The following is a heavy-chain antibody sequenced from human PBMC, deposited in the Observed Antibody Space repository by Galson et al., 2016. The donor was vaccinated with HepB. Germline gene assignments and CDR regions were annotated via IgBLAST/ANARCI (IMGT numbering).Heavy chain of an antibody. V-gene: IGHV4-39*01. J-gene: IGHJ4*02. Sequence: SETLSLTCTVSGGSISSRNYYWAWIRQPPGKGLEWIGSIYYIGTTHYSPSLRSRVTISVDTSKKQFSLRLSSLTAADAAVYYCARHVELDFGVLTFFDYWGQGSLVTVSS. D-gene: IGHD3-3*01. CDR3: ARHVELDFGVLTFFDY. CDR2: IYYIGTT. CDR1: GGSISSRNYY.